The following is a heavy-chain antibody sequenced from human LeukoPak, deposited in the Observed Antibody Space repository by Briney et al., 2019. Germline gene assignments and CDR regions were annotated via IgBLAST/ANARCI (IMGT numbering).Heavy chain of an antibody. V-gene: IGHV1-2*04. D-gene: IGHD5-24*01. Sequence: ASVKVPCKASGYTFTGYYMHWVRQAPGQGLEWMGWINPNSSGTNYAQKFQGWVTMTRDTSISTAYMELSRLRSDDTAVYYCARAGTVEMTPLDYWGQGTLVTVSS. CDR1: GYTFTGYY. CDR3: ARAGTVEMTPLDY. CDR2: INPNSSGT. J-gene: IGHJ4*02.